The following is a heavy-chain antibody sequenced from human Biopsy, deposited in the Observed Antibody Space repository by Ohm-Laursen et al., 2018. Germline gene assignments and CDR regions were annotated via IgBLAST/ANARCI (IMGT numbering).Heavy chain of an antibody. V-gene: IGHV1-69*11. D-gene: IGHD2-2*01. CDR2: IIPILRTT. CDR1: TGTFNSYG. Sequence: ASVKVSCKVPTGTFNSYGIIWVRQAPGQGLEWMGRIIPILRTTAYAQTFLGRVTITADSPTSAVDMELTSLTSDDTAVYFCAREAIGYQLPCDDWGQGTLVTVSS. CDR3: AREAIGYQLPCDD. J-gene: IGHJ4*02.